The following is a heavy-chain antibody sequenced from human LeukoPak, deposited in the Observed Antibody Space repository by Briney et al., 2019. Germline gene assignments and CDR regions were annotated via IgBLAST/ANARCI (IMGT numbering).Heavy chain of an antibody. CDR3: ARDPYSSGGWSAFDI. CDR1: GFTFSNYE. CDR2: ISNFGDII. J-gene: IGHJ3*02. Sequence: GGSLRLSCAASGFTFSNYEMNWVRQAPGRGLEWISHISNFGDIIHYADSVEGRFTISRDNAKNSLYLQMDSLRAEDTAVYYCARDPYSSGGWSAFDIWGQGTMVTVSS. D-gene: IGHD6-19*01. V-gene: IGHV3-48*03.